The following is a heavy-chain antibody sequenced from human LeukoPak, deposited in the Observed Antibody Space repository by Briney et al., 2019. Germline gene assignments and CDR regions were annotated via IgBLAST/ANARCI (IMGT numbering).Heavy chain of an antibody. J-gene: IGHJ4*02. V-gene: IGHV4-59*01. Sequence: PSETLSLTCTVSGASISSYYWSWIQQPPGKGLEWIAYIYYSGNTNYNPSLKSRVTISVDRSKNQFSLKLSSVTAADTAAYYCARGPGSYYEFDYWGQGTLVTVSS. CDR3: ARGPGSYYEFDY. CDR1: GASISSYY. CDR2: IYYSGNT. D-gene: IGHD1-26*01.